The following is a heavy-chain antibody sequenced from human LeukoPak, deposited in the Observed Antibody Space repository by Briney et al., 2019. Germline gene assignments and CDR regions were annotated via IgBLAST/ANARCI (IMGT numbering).Heavy chain of an antibody. D-gene: IGHD6-6*01. V-gene: IGHV3-48*04. Sequence: PGGSLRLSCAASGFTFSSYSMNWVRRAPGKGLEWVSYISSSSSTIYYADSVKGRFTISRDNSKNSLYLQMNSLRTEDTALYYCAKAISHSSSSRGGYYFDYWGQGTLVTVSS. CDR2: ISSSSSTI. CDR1: GFTFSSYS. J-gene: IGHJ4*02. CDR3: AKAISHSSSSRGGYYFDY.